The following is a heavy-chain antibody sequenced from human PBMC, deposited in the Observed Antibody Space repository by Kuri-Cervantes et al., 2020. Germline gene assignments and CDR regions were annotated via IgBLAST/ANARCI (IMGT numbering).Heavy chain of an antibody. V-gene: IGHV3-23*01. Sequence: GESLKISCAASGFTCSSYAMSWVRQAPGKGLEWVSAISGSGGSTYYADSVKGRFTFSRDNSKNTLYLQMNSLRAEDTAVYYCAREPPPQQLRRNYYYGMDVWGQGTTVTVSS. J-gene: IGHJ6*02. D-gene: IGHD5-24*01. CDR3: AREPPPQQLRRNYYYGMDV. CDR1: GFTCSSYA. CDR2: ISGSGGST.